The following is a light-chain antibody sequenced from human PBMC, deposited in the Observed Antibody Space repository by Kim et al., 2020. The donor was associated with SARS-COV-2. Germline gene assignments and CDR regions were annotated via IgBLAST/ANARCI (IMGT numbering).Light chain of an antibody. J-gene: IGLJ1*01. Sequence: QSALTQPASVSGSPGQSITMSSTGTSSDIGLFNYVSWYQQHPGKAPKLMIYDVSKRPSGVSDRFSGSKSGNTASLTISGLQTEDEADYYCNSYAGSTPYVFGAGTKVTVL. CDR2: DVS. CDR3: NSYAGSTPYV. CDR1: SSDIGLFNY. V-gene: IGLV2-14*01.